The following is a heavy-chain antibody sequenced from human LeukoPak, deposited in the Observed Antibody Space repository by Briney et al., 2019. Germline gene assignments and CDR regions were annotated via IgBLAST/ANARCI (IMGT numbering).Heavy chain of an antibody. J-gene: IGHJ5*02. CDR3: ARGNYYDSSGYYLANWFDP. CDR1: GGSISSGSYY. CDR2: IYTSGRT. D-gene: IGHD3-22*01. V-gene: IGHV4-61*02. Sequence: SETLSLTCTVSGGSISSGSYYWNWIRQPAGKGLEWIGRIYTSGRTNYNPSLKSRVTISVDTSKNQFSLKLSAVTAADTAVYYCARGNYYDSSGYYLANWFDPWGQGTLVTVSS.